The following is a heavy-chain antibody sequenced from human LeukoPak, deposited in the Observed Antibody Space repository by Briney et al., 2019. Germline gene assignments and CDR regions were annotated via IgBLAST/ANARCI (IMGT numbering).Heavy chain of an antibody. CDR1: GYTFTSNY. V-gene: IGHV1-46*01. J-gene: IGHJ5*02. CDR3: ARFVHRPSIVGATDWFDP. Sequence: ASVKVSCKAFGYTFTSNYMHWVRQAPGQGPEWMGVISPSGGSTTYAQKFQGRVTLTRDMSTSTDYLELSSLRSEDTAVYYCARFVHRPSIVGATDWFDPWGQGTLVTVSS. CDR2: ISPSGGST. D-gene: IGHD1-26*01.